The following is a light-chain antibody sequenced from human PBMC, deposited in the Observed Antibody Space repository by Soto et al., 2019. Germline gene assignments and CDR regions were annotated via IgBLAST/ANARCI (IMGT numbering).Light chain of an antibody. J-gene: IGKJ5*01. CDR2: AAS. CDR1: QSVSSN. CDR3: QQYYSWPS. V-gene: IGKV3-15*01. Sequence: EVVMTQSPATLSVSPGERVILSCRASQSVSSNLAWYQQKPGQAPRVLIYAASTRATGVPGRFSGSGSGTEFTLTISSLESEDFAVYYCQQYYSWPSFGQGTRLEIK.